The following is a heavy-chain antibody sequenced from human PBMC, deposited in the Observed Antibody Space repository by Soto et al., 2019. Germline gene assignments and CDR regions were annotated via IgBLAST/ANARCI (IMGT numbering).Heavy chain of an antibody. CDR1: GFTFGDYA. V-gene: IGHV3-49*03. J-gene: IGHJ6*03. CDR3: TRDYDGGAIFGVVIKRDYYYMDV. D-gene: IGHD3-3*01. CDR2: IRSKAYGGTT. Sequence: PGGSLRLSCTASGFTFGDYAMSWFRQAPGKGQERVGFIRSKAYGGTTEYAASVKGRFTISRDDSKSIAYLQMNSLKTEDTAVYYCTRDYDGGAIFGVVIKRDYYYMDVWGKGTTVTVSS.